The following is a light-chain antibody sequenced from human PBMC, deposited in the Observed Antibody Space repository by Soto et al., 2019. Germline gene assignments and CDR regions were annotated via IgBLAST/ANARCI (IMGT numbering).Light chain of an antibody. J-gene: IGKJ4*01. CDR3: QQYTRYPLT. V-gene: IGKV1-5*03. Sequence: DIQMTQSPSTLSASVGDRVTITCRASQSVNMWLAWYQQKPGKAPNLLIYKTSTLEGGVPSRFSGDGSGTEFPLTISSLQPDDFATYYCQQYTRYPLTFGGGTKVEIK. CDR1: QSVNMW. CDR2: KTS.